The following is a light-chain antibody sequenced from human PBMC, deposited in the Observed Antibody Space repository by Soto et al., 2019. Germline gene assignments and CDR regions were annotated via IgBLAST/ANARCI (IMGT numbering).Light chain of an antibody. V-gene: IGLV2-14*01. J-gene: IGLJ3*02. CDR1: SSDVGGYNY. CDR2: EVS. CDR3: SSYTGTNTLEGV. Sequence: QSALTQPASVSGSPGQSITISCTVTSSDVGGYNYVSWYQQHPGKAPKLMIYEVSNRPSGVSNRFSGSRSGNTASLTISGLQAEDEADYYCSSYTGTNTLEGVFGGGTQLTVL.